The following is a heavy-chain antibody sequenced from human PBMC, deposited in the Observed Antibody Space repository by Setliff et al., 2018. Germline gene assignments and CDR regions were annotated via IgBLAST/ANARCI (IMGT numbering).Heavy chain of an antibody. CDR2: IIPLLETA. CDR3: ERLVRYCTTTSCQRTSGDDF. CDR1: GDTFSTYS. V-gene: IGHV1-69*06. D-gene: IGHD2-2*01. J-gene: IGHJ4*02. Sequence: SVKVSCKASGDTFSTYSLSWVRQAPGQGLEWMGGIIPLLETAKYAQKFQGRVTITADKSTSTGYMELSSLRSDDTAVYYCERLVRYCTTTSCQRTSGDDFWGQGTLVTVS.